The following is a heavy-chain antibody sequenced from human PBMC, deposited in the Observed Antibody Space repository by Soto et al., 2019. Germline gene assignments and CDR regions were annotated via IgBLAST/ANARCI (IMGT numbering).Heavy chain of an antibody. CDR2: IYYSGST. J-gene: IGHJ4*02. Sequence: SETLSLTCTVSGGSISSYYWSWIRQPPGKGLEWIGYIYYSGSTNYNPSLKSRVTISVDTSKNQFSLKLSSVTAADTAVYYCARTYCSGGGCYGYYFDYWGQGTLVTVSS. CDR1: GGSISSYY. CDR3: ARTYCSGGGCYGYYFDY. D-gene: IGHD2-15*01. V-gene: IGHV4-59*01.